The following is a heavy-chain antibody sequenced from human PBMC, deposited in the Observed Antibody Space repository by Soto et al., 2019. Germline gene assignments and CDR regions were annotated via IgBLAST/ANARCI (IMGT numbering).Heavy chain of an antibody. D-gene: IGHD4-17*01. CDR1: GYTFTSYG. CDR2: ISAYNGNT. Sequence: ASVKVSCKASGYTFTSYGSSWVRQAPGQGLEWMGWISAYNGNTNYAQKLQGRVTMTTDTSTSTAYMELRSLRSDDTAVYYCARVPYGGNSVWFDPWGQGTLVTVSS. CDR3: ARVPYGGNSVWFDP. J-gene: IGHJ5*02. V-gene: IGHV1-18*01.